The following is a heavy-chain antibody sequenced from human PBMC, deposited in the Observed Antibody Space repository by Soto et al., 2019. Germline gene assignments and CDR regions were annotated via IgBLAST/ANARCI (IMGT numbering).Heavy chain of an antibody. CDR3: ATFLGFSSGGSWYSHVTDY. CDR1: GYTFSSHA. J-gene: IGHJ4*02. V-gene: IGHV3-23*01. CDR2: IDGGGTT. Sequence: EVHLWESGGGLVQPGGSLRVSCVGSGYTFSSHAMSWVRQAPGKGLEWVSGIDGGGTTDYADSVKCGFTISRDNSQDTLYLQMNSLRAEDTAVYYCATFLGFSSGGSWYSHVTDYWGQGTLVTVSS. D-gene: IGHD2-8*02.